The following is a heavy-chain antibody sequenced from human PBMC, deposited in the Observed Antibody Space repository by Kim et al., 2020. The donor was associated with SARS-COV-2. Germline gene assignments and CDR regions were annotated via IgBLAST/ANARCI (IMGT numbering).Heavy chain of an antibody. D-gene: IGHD3-10*01. CDR1: GYTFTDYY. CDR3: ARGPGGNTMVRGADY. Sequence: ASVNVSCKASGYTFTDYYMHWVRQAPGQGLECMGRINPYSGDTHYAQKFQGRVAVTRDTSVSTAYMELSGLRSDDTAIYYCARGPGGNTMVRGADYWGQGTLVTVSS. J-gene: IGHJ4*02. V-gene: IGHV1-2*06. CDR2: INPYSGDT.